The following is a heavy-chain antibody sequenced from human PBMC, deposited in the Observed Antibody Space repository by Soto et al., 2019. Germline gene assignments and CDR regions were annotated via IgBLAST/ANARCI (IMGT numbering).Heavy chain of an antibody. CDR1: GGSFSSYA. Sequence: QVQLVQSGAEVKKPGSSVKVSCQASGGSFSSYAISWVRQAPGQGLEWMGGIIPIFGTTNYAQKFQGRVTITADESTTTAYMELSSLRSEDTAVYYCARGGNHVEMGTGTGPFDYWGQGTLVTVSS. J-gene: IGHJ4*02. V-gene: IGHV1-69*01. CDR3: ARGGNHVEMGTGTGPFDY. CDR2: IIPIFGTT. D-gene: IGHD2-8*02.